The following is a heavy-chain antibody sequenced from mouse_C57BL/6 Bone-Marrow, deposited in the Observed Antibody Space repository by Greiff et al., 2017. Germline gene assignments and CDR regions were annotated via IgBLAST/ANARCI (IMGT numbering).Heavy chain of an antibody. D-gene: IGHD1-1*01. V-gene: IGHV1-53*01. Sequence: QVQLQQPGTELVKPGASVKLSCKASGYTFTSYWMHWVKQRPGQGLEWIGNINPSNGGTNYNEKFKSKATLTVDKSSRTACMQLSSLASEDSAVYYCARSGILYYYGSRGFAYWGQGTLVTVSA. CDR3: ARSGILYYYGSRGFAY. CDR1: GYTFTSYW. J-gene: IGHJ3*01. CDR2: INPSNGGT.